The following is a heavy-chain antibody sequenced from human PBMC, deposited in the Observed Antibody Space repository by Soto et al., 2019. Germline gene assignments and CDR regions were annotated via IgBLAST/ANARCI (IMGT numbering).Heavy chain of an antibody. CDR1: GGSISSGGYY. V-gene: IGHV4-31*02. Sequence: SETLSLTCTVSGGSISSGGYYWSWIRQHPGKGLEGIGYIYYSGSTYYNPSLKSRVTISVDTSKNQFSLKLSSVTAADTAVYYCARVFIVVVPAAMSYYYYMDVWGKGTTVTVSS. J-gene: IGHJ6*03. CDR3: ARVFIVVVPAAMSYYYYMDV. CDR2: IYYSGST. D-gene: IGHD2-2*01.